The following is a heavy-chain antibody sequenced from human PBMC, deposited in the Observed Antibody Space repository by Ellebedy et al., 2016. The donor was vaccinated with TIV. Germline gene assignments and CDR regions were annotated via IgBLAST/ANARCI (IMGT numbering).Heavy chain of an antibody. V-gene: IGHV4-59*08. J-gene: IGHJ4*01. CDR3: ARHGSARGYFDY. Sequence: MPSETLSLTCTVSGGSISTYYWSWIRQPPGKGLEWIGYIYYSGSTNYNPSLTSRVTISVDTSKNQFSLKLSSVTAADTAVYYCARHGSARGYFDYWGHGTLVTVSS. CDR2: IYYSGST. CDR1: GGSISTYY. D-gene: IGHD6-19*01.